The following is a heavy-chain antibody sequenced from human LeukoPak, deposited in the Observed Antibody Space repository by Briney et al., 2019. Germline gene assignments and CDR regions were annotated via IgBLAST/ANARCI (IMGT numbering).Heavy chain of an antibody. V-gene: IGHV4-4*07. D-gene: IGHD6-19*01. CDR3: ARDGLAVAGFDY. J-gene: IGHJ4*02. CDR2: IYTSGST. CDR1: GGSISSYY. Sequence: SQTLSLTCTVSGGSISSYYWSLIRQPAGKGLEWIGRIYTSGSTNYNPSLKSRVTMSVDTSKNQFSLKLSSVTAADTAVYYCARDGLAVAGFDYWGQGTLVTVSS.